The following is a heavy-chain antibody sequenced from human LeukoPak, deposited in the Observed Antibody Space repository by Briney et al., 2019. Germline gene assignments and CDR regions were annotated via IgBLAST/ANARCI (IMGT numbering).Heavy chain of an antibody. V-gene: IGHV3-23*01. CDR3: ARRAGAYSHPYDY. CDR1: GFTFSTYA. J-gene: IGHJ4*02. D-gene: IGHD4/OR15-4a*01. Sequence: GGSLRLSCVGSGFTFSTYAMSWVRQTPGKGLEWVSSIAGSDTGTYYADSVKDRFAISRDNSKNTLYLQMNSLRAEDTAVYYCARRAGAYSHPYDYWGQGTLVTVSS. CDR2: IAGSDTGT.